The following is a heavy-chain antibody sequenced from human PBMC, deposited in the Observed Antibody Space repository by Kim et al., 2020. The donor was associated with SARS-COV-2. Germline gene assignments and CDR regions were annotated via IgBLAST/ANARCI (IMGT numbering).Heavy chain of an antibody. V-gene: IGHV3-15*01. CDR3: TTDSVNIAAATDY. J-gene: IGHJ4*02. D-gene: IGHD6-13*01. Sequence: YAATVKGRFTISRDDSKNTLYLQMNSLKTEDTAVYYCTTDSVNIAAATDYWGQGTLVTVSS.